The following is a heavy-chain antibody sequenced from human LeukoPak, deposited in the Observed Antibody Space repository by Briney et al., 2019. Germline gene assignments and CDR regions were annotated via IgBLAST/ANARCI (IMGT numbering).Heavy chain of an antibody. D-gene: IGHD4-17*01. CDR3: ARSTTVTLGAFDI. CDR1: GYSISSGYY. V-gene: IGHV4-38-2*01. Sequence: SETLSLTCAVSGYSISSGYYWGWIRQPPGKGLEWIGSIYHSGSTYYNPSLKSRVTISVDTSKNQFSLKPSSVTAADTAVYYCARSTTVTLGAFDIWGQGTMVTVSS. CDR2: IYHSGST. J-gene: IGHJ3*02.